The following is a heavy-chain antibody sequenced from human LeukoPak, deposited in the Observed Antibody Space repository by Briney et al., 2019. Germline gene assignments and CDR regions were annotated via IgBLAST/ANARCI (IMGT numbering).Heavy chain of an antibody. V-gene: IGHV4-39*07. CDR1: GGSISSTTYY. J-gene: IGHJ4*02. CDR3: ARRNPTAVTPRYFDY. D-gene: IGHD4-23*01. CDR2: IYYSGST. Sequence: PSETLSLTCTVSGGSISSTTYYWGWIRQPPGKGLEWIGNIYYSGSTYYNPSLKSRVTISVDTSKNQFSLKLSSVTAADTAVYYCARRNPTAVTPRYFDYWGQGTLVTVSS.